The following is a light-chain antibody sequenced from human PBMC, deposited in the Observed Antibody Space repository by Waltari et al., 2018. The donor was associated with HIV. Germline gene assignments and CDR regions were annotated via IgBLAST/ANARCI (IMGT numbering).Light chain of an antibody. V-gene: IGLV1-40*01. CDR2: DNK. Sequence: VLTQPPSVSGAPGQRVTIACAGSSPNLGTGYDVHWYQHLPGAAPKSLIYDNKNRPSGGPDRCSGSRSGNSASLAITGLQAEDEADYYCQSYDSSLSNSYVFGTGTKVTVL. CDR1: SPNLGTGYD. CDR3: QSYDSSLSNSYV. J-gene: IGLJ1*01.